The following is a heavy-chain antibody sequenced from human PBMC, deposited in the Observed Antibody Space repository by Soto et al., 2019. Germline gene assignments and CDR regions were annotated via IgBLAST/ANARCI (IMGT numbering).Heavy chain of an antibody. Sequence: QLQLVQSGAEAKKPGASVKVSCKASGYTFPTSTISWVRQAPGQGLEWMGWIKAYSGNTNYAQKLQGRVTMTTDTTTNMPYMRLRSLTTDGMAIAFRAIADSGDDHCWGQGPLVTASS. CDR3: AIADSGDDHC. D-gene: IGHD4-17*01. CDR2: IKAYSGNT. J-gene: IGHJ4*02. CDR1: GYTFPTST. V-gene: IGHV1-18*03.